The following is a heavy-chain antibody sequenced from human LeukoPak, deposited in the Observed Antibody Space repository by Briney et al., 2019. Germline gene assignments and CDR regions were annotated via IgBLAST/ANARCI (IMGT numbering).Heavy chain of an antibody. V-gene: IGHV1-46*01. CDR2: INPSGGST. CDR3: ARAGSSGYLRY. D-gene: IGHD3-22*01. Sequence: ASVKVSCKASGYTFTSYYMHRVRQAPGQGLEWMGIINPSGGSTSYAQKFQGRVTMTRDMSTSTIYMELSSLRSEDTAVYYCARAGSSGYLRYWGQGTLVTVSS. J-gene: IGHJ4*02. CDR1: GYTFTSYY.